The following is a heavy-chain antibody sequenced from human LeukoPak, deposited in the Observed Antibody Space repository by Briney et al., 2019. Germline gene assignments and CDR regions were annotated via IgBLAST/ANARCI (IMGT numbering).Heavy chain of an antibody. V-gene: IGHV3-66*04. D-gene: IGHD3-10*01. Sequence: GGSLRLSCAASGFTVSSNYMSWVRQAPGKGLEWVSVIYSGGSTYYADSVKGRFTISRDNSKNTLYLQMNSLRAEDTAIYYCAKQSLLLRGPLLIYYFDFWGQGTLVTVSS. J-gene: IGHJ4*02. CDR3: AKQSLLLRGPLLIYYFDF. CDR1: GFTVSSNY. CDR2: IYSGGST.